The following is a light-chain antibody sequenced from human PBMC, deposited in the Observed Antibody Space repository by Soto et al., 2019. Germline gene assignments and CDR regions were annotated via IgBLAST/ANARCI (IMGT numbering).Light chain of an antibody. CDR2: GAS. Sequence: EIVMTQSPATLSVSPGERATLSCRASQSVSSNLAWYQQKPGQAPRLLIYGASTRATGIPARFSGSGSGTESTLTIGSLQSEDFAVYYCQQYNNWPQTFGGGTKVEIK. CDR1: QSVSSN. V-gene: IGKV3-15*01. J-gene: IGKJ4*01. CDR3: QQYNNWPQT.